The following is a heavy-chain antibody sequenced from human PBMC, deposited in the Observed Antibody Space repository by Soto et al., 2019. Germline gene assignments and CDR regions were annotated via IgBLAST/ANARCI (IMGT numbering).Heavy chain of an antibody. D-gene: IGHD3-10*01. CDR1: GFTVSSNY. Sequence: GGSLRLSCAASGFTVSSNYMSWVRQAPGKGLEWVSVIYSGGSTYYADSVKGRFTISRDNSKNTLYLQMNSLRAEDTAVYYCASDRNMIRGVISYWGQGTLVTVSS. CDR2: IYSGGST. CDR3: ASDRNMIRGVISY. J-gene: IGHJ4*02. V-gene: IGHV3-66*01.